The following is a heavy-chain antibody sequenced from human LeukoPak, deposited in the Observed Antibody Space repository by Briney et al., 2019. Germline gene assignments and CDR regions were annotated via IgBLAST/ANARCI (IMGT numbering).Heavy chain of an antibody. Sequence: ASVKVSCKASGYTFTTCGISWVRQAPGQGLEWMGWITTYNGNTNYAHHLQGRVTMTTDTSTTTVYMELRSLRSEDTAVYYCATWEWELLRNWFDPWGQGTLVTVSS. J-gene: IGHJ5*02. CDR2: ITTYNGNT. D-gene: IGHD1-26*01. CDR3: ATWEWELLRNWFDP. V-gene: IGHV1-18*01. CDR1: GYTFTTCG.